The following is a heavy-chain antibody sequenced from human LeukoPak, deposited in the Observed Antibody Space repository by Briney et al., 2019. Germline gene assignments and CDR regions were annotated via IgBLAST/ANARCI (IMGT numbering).Heavy chain of an antibody. CDR1: GGSISSYY. D-gene: IGHD3-9*01. V-gene: IGHV4-30-4*01. CDR2: IYYSGST. CDR3: ARLVIDYDILTGYIPDAFDI. Sequence: SETLSLTCTVSGGSISSYYWSWIRQPPGKGLEWIGYIYYSGSTYYYPSPKSRVMISVDASKNQFYLKLKPVTAAAPAVYYCARLVIDYDILTGYIPDAFDIWGQGTMVTVSS. J-gene: IGHJ3*02.